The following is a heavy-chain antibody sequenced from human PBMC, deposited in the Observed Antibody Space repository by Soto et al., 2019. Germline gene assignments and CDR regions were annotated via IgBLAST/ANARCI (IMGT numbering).Heavy chain of an antibody. CDR1: GLIFSGHS. V-gene: IGHV3-21*06. Sequence: DVHLEESGGGLVRPGGSLRLSCVASGLIFSGHSFSWVRQAPGKGLEWVSSISIVPNSMYYADSVKGRFTISRDNKKNTMFLEMDSLRVEDTAVYFCARELQSSTEGHWGKGTLVTVSS. CDR2: ISIVPNSM. D-gene: IGHD3-10*01. J-gene: IGHJ4*02. CDR3: ARELQSSTEGH.